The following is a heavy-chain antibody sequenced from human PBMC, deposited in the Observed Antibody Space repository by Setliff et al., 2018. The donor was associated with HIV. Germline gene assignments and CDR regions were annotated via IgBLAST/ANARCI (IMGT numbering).Heavy chain of an antibody. CDR1: GFTFDDYA. CDR2: ISWNSGSI. V-gene: IGHV3-9*01. J-gene: IGHJ3*01. CDR3: TNKPESFNSFEV. Sequence: PGGSLRLSCAASGFTFDDYAMHWVRQAPGKGLEWVSGISWNSGSIGYADSVKGRFTISRDNAKNSLFLEMTNLRAEDTAFYYCTNKPESFNSFEVWGQGTVVTVSS.